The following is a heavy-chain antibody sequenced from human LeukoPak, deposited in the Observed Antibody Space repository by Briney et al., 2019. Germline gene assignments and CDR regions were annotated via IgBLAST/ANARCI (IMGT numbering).Heavy chain of an antibody. CDR1: GGTFNSYA. CDR2: ISAYNGNT. J-gene: IGHJ4*02. Sequence: ASVKVSCKASGGTFNSYAISWVRQAPGQGLEWMGWISAYNGNTNYAQKLQGRVTMTTDTSTSTAYMELRSLRSDDTAVYYCARGYSSGWYGYWGQGTLVTVSS. D-gene: IGHD6-19*01. V-gene: IGHV1-18*01. CDR3: ARGYSSGWYGY.